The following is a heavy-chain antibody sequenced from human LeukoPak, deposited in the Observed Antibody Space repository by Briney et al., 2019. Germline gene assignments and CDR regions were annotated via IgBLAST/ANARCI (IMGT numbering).Heavy chain of an antibody. V-gene: IGHV3-23*01. Sequence: GGSLRPSCAASGFTFSSYAVSWVRQAPGKGLEWVSAISGSGGSTYYADSVKGRFTISRDNSKNTLYLQMNSLRAEDTAVYYCAKSSMVATSDFDYWGQGTLVTVSS. CDR3: AKSSMVATSDFDY. D-gene: IGHD5-12*01. J-gene: IGHJ4*02. CDR2: ISGSGGST. CDR1: GFTFSSYA.